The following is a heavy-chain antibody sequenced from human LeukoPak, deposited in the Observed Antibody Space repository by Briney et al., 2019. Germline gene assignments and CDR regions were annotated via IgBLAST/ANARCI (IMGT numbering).Heavy chain of an antibody. Sequence: ASVKVSCKASGYTFTSYDINWVRQATGQGLEWMGWMNPNSGSTGYAQKFQGRVTMTRSTSISTAYMELSSRRSEDTAVYYYARGLYGYGHTFDYWGQGTLVTVSS. D-gene: IGHD5-12*01. CDR1: GYTFTSYD. J-gene: IGHJ4*02. V-gene: IGHV1-8*01. CDR3: ARGLYGYGHTFDY. CDR2: MNPNSGST.